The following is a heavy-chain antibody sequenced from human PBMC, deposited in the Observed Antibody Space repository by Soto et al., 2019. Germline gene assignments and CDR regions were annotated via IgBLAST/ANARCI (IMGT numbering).Heavy chain of an antibody. J-gene: IGHJ3*02. D-gene: IGHD3-9*01. CDR3: ARGYYDILTGYSDDAFDI. Sequence: QVQLQESGPGLVKPSQTLSLTCTVSGGSISSGGYYWSWIRQHPGKGLEWIGYIYYSGSTYYNPSLKSRVTLSVDTYKNQFSLKLSFVTAADTAVYYCARGYYDILTGYSDDAFDIWGQGTMVTVSS. CDR1: GGSISSGGYY. V-gene: IGHV4-31*03. CDR2: IYYSGST.